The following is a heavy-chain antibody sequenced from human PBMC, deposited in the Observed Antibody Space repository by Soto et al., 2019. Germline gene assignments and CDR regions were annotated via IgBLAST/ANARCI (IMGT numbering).Heavy chain of an antibody. J-gene: IGHJ4*02. CDR2: IYYSGST. Sequence: SETLSLTCTVSGDSVSRGSYYWSWIRQPPGKGLEWIGYIYYSGSTNYNPSLKSRVTISVDTSKNQFSLKLSSVTAADTAVYYCARLGAHGYCSSTSCYTFDYWGQGTLVTVSS. V-gene: IGHV4-61*01. CDR3: ARLGAHGYCSSTSCYTFDY. D-gene: IGHD2-2*02. CDR1: GDSVSRGSYY.